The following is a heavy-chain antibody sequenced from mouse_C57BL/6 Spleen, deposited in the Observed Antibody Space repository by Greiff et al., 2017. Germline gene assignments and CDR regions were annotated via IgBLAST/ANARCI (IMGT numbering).Heavy chain of an antibody. CDR2: IYPGDGDT. V-gene: IGHV1-82*01. CDR3: ARSDSSGSYAMDY. CDR1: GYAFSSSW. J-gene: IGHJ4*01. D-gene: IGHD3-2*02. Sequence: VQLQQSGPELVKPGASVKISCKASGYAFSSSWMNWVKQRPGKGLEWIGRIYPGDGDTNYNGKFKGKATLTAAKSSSTAYMQLSSLTSEDSAIYVCARSDSSGSYAMDYWGQGTTVTVSS.